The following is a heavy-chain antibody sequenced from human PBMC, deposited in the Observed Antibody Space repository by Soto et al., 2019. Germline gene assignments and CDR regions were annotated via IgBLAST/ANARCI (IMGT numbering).Heavy chain of an antibody. Sequence: ASVKVSCKVSGYTLTGLSMHWVRQAPGKGLEWMGGFDPEDGETIYAQKSQGRVTMTEDTSTDTAYMELSSLRSEDTAVYYCATPMRTIFGVVRYGMDVWGQGTTVTVSS. D-gene: IGHD3-3*01. CDR3: ATPMRTIFGVVRYGMDV. CDR2: FDPEDGET. V-gene: IGHV1-24*01. J-gene: IGHJ6*02. CDR1: GYTLTGLS.